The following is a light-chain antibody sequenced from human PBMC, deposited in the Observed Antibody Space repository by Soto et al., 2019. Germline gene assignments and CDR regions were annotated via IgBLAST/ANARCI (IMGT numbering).Light chain of an antibody. Sequence: QSALTQPASVSGSPGQSITISCTGTSNDVGGYNYVSWYQQHPDKAPKLIIFDVTNRPSGVSNRFSGSKSGNTASLTISGLQAGDEADYYCSSFTTSSTYVFGTGTKVTVL. J-gene: IGLJ1*01. V-gene: IGLV2-14*01. CDR2: DVT. CDR3: SSFTTSSTYV. CDR1: SNDVGGYNY.